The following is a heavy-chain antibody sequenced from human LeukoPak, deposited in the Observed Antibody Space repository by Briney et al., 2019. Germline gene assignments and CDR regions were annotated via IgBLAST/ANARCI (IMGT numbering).Heavy chain of an antibody. V-gene: IGHV4-61*02. CDR1: GGSISSGSYY. J-gene: IGHJ3*02. CDR3: ARGGRYYDSSGSGAFDI. Sequence: PSQTLSLTCTVSGGSISSGSYYWSWIRQPAGKGLEWIGRIYTSGSTNYNPSLKSRVTISVDTSKNQFSLKLSSVTAADTAVYYCARGGRYYDSSGSGAFDIWGQGTMVTVSS. CDR2: IYTSGST. D-gene: IGHD3-22*01.